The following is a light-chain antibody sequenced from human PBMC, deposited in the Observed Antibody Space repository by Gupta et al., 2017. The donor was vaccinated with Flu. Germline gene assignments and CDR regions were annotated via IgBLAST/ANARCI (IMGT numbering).Light chain of an antibody. Sequence: DIQMTQFPSSLSASVGDRVTITCQASQDITRYLNWYQQKPGKAPKVLIYGASKLEAGVPSRFSGSGSGTDFTFTISRLKPEDLATYYCQQDDNFPITFGQGTRLEIK. CDR2: GAS. J-gene: IGKJ5*01. CDR3: QQDDNFPIT. CDR1: QDITRY. V-gene: IGKV1-33*01.